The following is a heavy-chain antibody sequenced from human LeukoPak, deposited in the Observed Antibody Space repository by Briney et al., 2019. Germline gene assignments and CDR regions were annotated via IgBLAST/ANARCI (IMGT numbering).Heavy chain of an antibody. D-gene: IGHD2-2*01. V-gene: IGHV3-74*01. J-gene: IGHJ4*02. CDR3: VRAARVVPAAIDYFDY. Sequence: PGGSLRLSCAASGFTFSSYAMSWVRQAPGKGLVWVSRINSDGSSTSYADSVKGRFTISRDNAKNTLYLQMNSLRAEDTAVYYCVRAARVVPAAIDYFDYWGQGTLVTVSS. CDR1: GFTFSSYA. CDR2: INSDGSST.